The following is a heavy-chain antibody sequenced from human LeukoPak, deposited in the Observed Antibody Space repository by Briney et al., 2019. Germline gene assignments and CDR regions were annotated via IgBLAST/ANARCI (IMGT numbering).Heavy chain of an antibody. Sequence: GGSLRLSCAASGFTFSSYGMHWVRQAPGKGLEWVAIIWYDGSNKYYVDSVKGRFTISRDNSKSTLFLQMNSLRAEDTAVYCCARDIGNSGSPLDCWGQGTLVTVSS. D-gene: IGHD3-10*01. CDR1: GFTFSSYG. CDR3: ARDIGNSGSPLDC. J-gene: IGHJ4*02. V-gene: IGHV3-33*01. CDR2: IWYDGSNK.